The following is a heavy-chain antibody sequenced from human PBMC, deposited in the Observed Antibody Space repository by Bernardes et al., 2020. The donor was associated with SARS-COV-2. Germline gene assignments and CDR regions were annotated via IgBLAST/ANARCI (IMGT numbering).Heavy chain of an antibody. V-gene: IGHV4-38-2*01. CDR3: AGSSCGIDCYIGGLRSWDYGMDV. J-gene: IGHJ6*02. Sequence: LSCAASGFTFSSHTMNWIRQAPGKGLEWIGSIYPSGNTYYNPSLQSRVTESVDTSKNQFSLRLSFVTAADTAVYYCAGSSCGIDCYIGGLRSWDYGMDVWGQGTTVTVSS. CDR1: GFTFSSHT. D-gene: IGHD2-21*02. CDR2: IYPSGNT.